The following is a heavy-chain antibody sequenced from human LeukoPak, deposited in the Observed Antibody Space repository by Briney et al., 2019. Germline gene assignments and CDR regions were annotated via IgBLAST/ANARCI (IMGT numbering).Heavy chain of an antibody. Sequence: GGSLRLSCAASGFTFDDYGMTWVRQGPGKGLEWVSAINWNGGSTGYADSVKGRFTISRDNAKSSLYLQMNSLRAEDTALYYCARDGSGWNFDYWGQGTLVTVSS. D-gene: IGHD6-19*01. CDR1: GFTFDDYG. V-gene: IGHV3-20*04. CDR2: INWNGGST. CDR3: ARDGSGWNFDY. J-gene: IGHJ4*02.